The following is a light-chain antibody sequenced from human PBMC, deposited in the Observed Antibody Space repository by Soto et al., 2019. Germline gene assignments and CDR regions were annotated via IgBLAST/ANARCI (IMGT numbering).Light chain of an antibody. CDR3: AAWDDSLNGVV. J-gene: IGLJ2*01. CDR2: SNN. Sequence: QLVLTQPPSASGTPGQRVTISCSGSSSNIGSNTVNWYQQLPGTAPKLLIYSNNQRPSGVPDRFSASKSGTSASLAISERQSEDEADCYCAAWDDSLNGVVFGGGTKLTVL. CDR1: SSNIGSNT. V-gene: IGLV1-44*01.